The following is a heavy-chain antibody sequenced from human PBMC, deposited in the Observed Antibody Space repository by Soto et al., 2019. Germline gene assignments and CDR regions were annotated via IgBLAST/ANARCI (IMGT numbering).Heavy chain of an antibody. J-gene: IGHJ4*02. CDR3: ARPPTTVTKNYLEY. CDR2: ISSSSSYI. D-gene: IGHD4-17*01. V-gene: IGHV3-21*01. Sequence: GWSLRLSCAASGFTFSSYSMNLVRQAPGKGLEWVSSISSSSSYIYYADSVKGRFTISRDNAKNSLYLQMNSLRAEDTAVYYCARPPTTVTKNYLEYWGKGTLVTVSS. CDR1: GFTFSSYS.